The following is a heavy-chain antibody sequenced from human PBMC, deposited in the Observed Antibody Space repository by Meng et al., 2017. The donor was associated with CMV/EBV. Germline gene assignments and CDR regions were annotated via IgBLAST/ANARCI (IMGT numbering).Heavy chain of an antibody. J-gene: IGHJ4*02. CDR2: ISSSSSYI. CDR3: ARLYTGYFDY. V-gene: IGHV3-21*01. D-gene: IGHD3-10*01. Sequence: GESLKISCAASGFTFSSYSMNWVRQAPGKGLEWVSSISSSSSYIYYADSVKGRFTISRDNAKNSLYLRMNSLRAEDTAVYYCARLYTGYFDYWGQGTLVTVSS. CDR1: GFTFSSYS.